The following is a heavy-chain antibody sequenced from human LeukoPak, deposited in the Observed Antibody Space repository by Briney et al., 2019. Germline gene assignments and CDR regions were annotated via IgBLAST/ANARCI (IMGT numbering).Heavy chain of an antibody. CDR3: ANIMGATNSY. Sequence: GGSLRLSCAASGFTFSSYAMSWVRQAPGKGLEWVSAISGSGGSTYYADSEKGRFTISRDNSKNTLYLQMNSLRAEDTAVYYCANIMGATNSYWGQGTLVTVSS. V-gene: IGHV3-23*01. J-gene: IGHJ4*02. CDR2: ISGSGGST. CDR1: GFTFSSYA. D-gene: IGHD1-26*01.